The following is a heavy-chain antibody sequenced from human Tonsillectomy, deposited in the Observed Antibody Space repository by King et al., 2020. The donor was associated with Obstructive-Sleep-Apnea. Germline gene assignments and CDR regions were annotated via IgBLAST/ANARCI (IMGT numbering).Heavy chain of an antibody. V-gene: IGHV4-59*08. CDR3: ARGLASVGWFDS. D-gene: IGHD1-26*01. CDR2: VFYTGST. Sequence: VQLQQSGPGLVRPSETLSLTCTVSGGSISSYFWAWIRQPPGRGLEWLGYVFYTGSTTYNPSLKSRVTISVDTSKNQFSLELWSLTAADTAVYFCARGLASVGWFDSWGQGTLVTVSS. J-gene: IGHJ5*01. CDR1: GGSISSYF.